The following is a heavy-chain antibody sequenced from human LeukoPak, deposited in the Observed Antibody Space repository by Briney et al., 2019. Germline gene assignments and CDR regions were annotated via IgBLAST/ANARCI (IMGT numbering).Heavy chain of an antibody. D-gene: IGHD2-2*01. CDR1: GYTFTNYG. V-gene: IGHV1-18*01. CDR2: ISAYNGNT. Sequence: ASVKVSCKASGYTFTNYGLTWVRQAPGQGLEWMGWISAYNGNTNYAQKLQGRVTMTTDTSTSTAYMELRSLRSADTAVYYCARTDGRYCSSASCYGAPYFDYWGQGTLVTVSS. J-gene: IGHJ4*02. CDR3: ARTDGRYCSSASCYGAPYFDY.